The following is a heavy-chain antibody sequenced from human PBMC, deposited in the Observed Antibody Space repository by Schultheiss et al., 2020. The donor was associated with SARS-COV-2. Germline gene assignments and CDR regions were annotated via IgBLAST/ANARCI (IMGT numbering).Heavy chain of an antibody. Sequence: GGSLRLSCAASGFTFSSYAMHWVRQAPGKGLEWVAVISYDGSNKYYADSVKGRFTISRDNSKNTLYLQMNSLRAEDTAVYYCAKPNYGDYAAGFDYWGQGTLVTVSS. V-gene: IGHV3-30-3*02. D-gene: IGHD4-17*01. CDR1: GFTFSSYA. J-gene: IGHJ4*02. CDR2: ISYDGSNK. CDR3: AKPNYGDYAAGFDY.